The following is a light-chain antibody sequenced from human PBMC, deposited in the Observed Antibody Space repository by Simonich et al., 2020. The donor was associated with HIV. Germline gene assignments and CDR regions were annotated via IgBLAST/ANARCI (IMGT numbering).Light chain of an antibody. CDR1: SSYVGGYNY. V-gene: IGLV2-14*03. CDR2: DFS. Sequence: QSALTQPASVSGSPGQSITISCTGTSSYVGGYNYVSWYQQHPGKAPKLMLYDFSNRPSGVSNRLSGSKSGNTASLTISGLQAEDEADYYCTSYTSSSTRVFGGGTKLTVL. J-gene: IGLJ2*01. CDR3: TSYTSSSTRV.